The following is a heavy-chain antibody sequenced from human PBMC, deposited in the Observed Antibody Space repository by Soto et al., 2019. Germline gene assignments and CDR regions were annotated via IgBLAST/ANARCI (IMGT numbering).Heavy chain of an antibody. J-gene: IGHJ4*02. CDR1: GYPFTRLG. V-gene: IGHV1-18*01. CDR3: ARDGTGGTADY. Sequence: APVKVSFKASGYPFTRLGIRLVGQAPGQGLEWMGWISAYNGNTNYAQKLQGRVTMTTDTSTSTAYMELRSLRSDDTAVYYCARDGTGGTADYWGQGTLVTVSS. D-gene: IGHD1-26*01. CDR2: ISAYNGNT.